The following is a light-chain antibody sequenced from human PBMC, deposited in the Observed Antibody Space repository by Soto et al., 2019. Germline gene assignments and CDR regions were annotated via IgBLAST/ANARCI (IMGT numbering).Light chain of an antibody. J-gene: IGKJ1*01. CDR2: KAS. CDR1: QSISSY. Sequence: DIQMTQSPSSLSASVGARVPITCRASQSISSYLNWYQQKPGKAPKLLIYKASSLESGVPSRFSGSGSGTEFTLTISSLQPDDFATYYCQHYNSYSEAFGQGTKVDIK. V-gene: IGKV1-5*03. CDR3: QHYNSYSEA.